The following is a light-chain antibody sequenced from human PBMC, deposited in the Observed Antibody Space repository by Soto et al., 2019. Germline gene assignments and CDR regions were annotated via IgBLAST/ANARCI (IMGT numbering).Light chain of an antibody. CDR1: QDIGNY. CDR2: DAS. Sequence: IQLTQSPSSLSASVGDRVTISCRASQDIGNYLAWYQQKPGEAPKLLIYDASTLQGGVPLRFGGSGSGTAFTLTISSLQPEDFATYYCQQLNKYPVTFGQGTRLEIK. J-gene: IGKJ5*01. V-gene: IGKV1-9*01. CDR3: QQLNKYPVT.